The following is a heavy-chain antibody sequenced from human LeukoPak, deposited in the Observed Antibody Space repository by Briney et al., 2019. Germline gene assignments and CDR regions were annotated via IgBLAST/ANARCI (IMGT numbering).Heavy chain of an antibody. CDR3: VRGGGAVALNNWFDP. CDR1: GYTFTSYD. J-gene: IGHJ5*02. Sequence: ASVKVSCKASGYTFTSYDINWVRQATGQGLEWMGWMNPNSGNTGYAQKFQGRVTMTRNTSISTAYMELSSLRSEDTAVYYCVRGGGAVALNNWFDPWGQGTLVTVSS. D-gene: IGHD6-19*01. V-gene: IGHV1-8*01. CDR2: MNPNSGNT.